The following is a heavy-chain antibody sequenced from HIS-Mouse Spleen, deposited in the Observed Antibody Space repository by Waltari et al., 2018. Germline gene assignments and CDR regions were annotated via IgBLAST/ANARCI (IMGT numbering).Heavy chain of an antibody. J-gene: IGHJ5*02. CDR2: IWYDGSNK. D-gene: IGHD6-19*01. CDR1: GFTFSSYG. Sequence: QVQLVESGGGVVQPGRSLRLSCAASGFTFSSYGMHWVRQAPGKGVEWGAVIWYDGSNKYYADSVKGGFTVSRDNSKNTLYLQMNSLRAEDTAVYYCARDRIAVAATGWFDPWGQGTLVTVSS. V-gene: IGHV3-33*01. CDR3: ARDRIAVAATGWFDP.